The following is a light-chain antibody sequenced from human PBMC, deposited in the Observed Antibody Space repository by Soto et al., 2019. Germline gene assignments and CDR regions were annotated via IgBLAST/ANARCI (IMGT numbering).Light chain of an antibody. CDR2: QTS. J-gene: IGKJ2*01. Sequence: EVVLTQSPGTLSLSPGESATLSCRASQNINSWYLAWYQQKPGRAPRLLMYQTSSRASGVPDRFSGSGTGTDFTLTISGLEPEDSAVYYCQHYGGSPAYTFGQGTKLEI. CDR1: QNINSWY. CDR3: QHYGGSPAYT. V-gene: IGKV3-20*01.